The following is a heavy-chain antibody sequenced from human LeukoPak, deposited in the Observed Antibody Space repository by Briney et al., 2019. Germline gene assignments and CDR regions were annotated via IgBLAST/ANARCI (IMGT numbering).Heavy chain of an antibody. D-gene: IGHD3-16*01. V-gene: IGHV4-39*01. J-gene: IGHJ3*02. Sequence: SETLSLTCTVSGGSISSSSYYWGWIRQPPGKGLEWIGSIYYSGSTYYNPSLKSRVTISVDTSKNQFSLKLSSVTAADTAVYYCVRAEGEDAFDIWGQGTMVTVSS. CDR2: IYYSGST. CDR1: GGSISSSSYY. CDR3: VRAEGEDAFDI.